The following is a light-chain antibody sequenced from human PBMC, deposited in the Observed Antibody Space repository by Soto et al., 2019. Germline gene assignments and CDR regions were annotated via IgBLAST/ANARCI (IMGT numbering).Light chain of an antibody. V-gene: IGKV3-20*01. Sequence: EIVLAQSPGTLSLSPGERATLSCRASQSIRSSYLAWYQQKPGQAPRLLIYGAFSRAAAIPDRFSGTESRTDFTLTISRLEPEDYAMYYCHQYGTSPWTFGQGTKLEIK. CDR2: GAF. CDR1: QSIRSSY. CDR3: HQYGTSPWT. J-gene: IGKJ2*01.